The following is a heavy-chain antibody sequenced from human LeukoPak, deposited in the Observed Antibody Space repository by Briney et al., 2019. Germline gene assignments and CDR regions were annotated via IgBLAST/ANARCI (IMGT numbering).Heavy chain of an antibody. J-gene: IGHJ4*02. D-gene: IGHD3-22*01. CDR2: MNPNSGNT. CDR3: ARSYMIVRDGSVGY. V-gene: IGHV1-8*01. Sequence: ASVKVSCKASGCTFTSYDINWVRQATGQGLEWMGWMNPNSGNTGYAQKFQGRVTMTRNTSISTAYMELSSLRSEDTAVYYCARSYMIVRDGSVGYWGQGTLVTVSS. CDR1: GCTFTSYD.